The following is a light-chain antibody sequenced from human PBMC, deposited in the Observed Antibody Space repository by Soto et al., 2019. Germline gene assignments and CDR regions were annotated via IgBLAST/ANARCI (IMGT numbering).Light chain of an antibody. V-gene: IGKV1-6*01. J-gene: IGKJ1*01. CDR1: KDVSIY. CDR3: LQDHSFPWT. Sequence: AVQMTQSPSSLSASVGDRVTISCRASKDVSIYLGWYQQKPGKAPKLLIFGASTLQTGVPPRFSGSGSGTDFTLTISSLQPEDFATYFCLQDHSFPWTFGQGTKV. CDR2: GAS.